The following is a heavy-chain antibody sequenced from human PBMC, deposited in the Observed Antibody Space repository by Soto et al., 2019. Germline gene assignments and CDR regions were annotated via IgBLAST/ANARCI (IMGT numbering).Heavy chain of an antibody. CDR3: VRPLHRNDGMDV. Sequence: EVQLVESGGGLVQPGGSLRLCCAASGFTVSTKYMSWVRQAPGKGLDWVSIIYSDGNTYYAESVKDRSTILRDNSKNTVCLEVYNLRAEDTAVYYCVRPLHRNDGMDVWGQGTTVSVSS. CDR2: IYSDGNT. J-gene: IGHJ6*02. CDR1: GFTVSTKY. V-gene: IGHV3-66*04. D-gene: IGHD2-15*01.